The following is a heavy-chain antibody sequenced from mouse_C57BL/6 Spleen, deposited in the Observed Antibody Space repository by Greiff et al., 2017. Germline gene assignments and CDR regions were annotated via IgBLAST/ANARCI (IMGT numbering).Heavy chain of an antibody. CDR3: TRPAYDYERAWFAY. CDR2: IDPETGGT. D-gene: IGHD2-4*01. J-gene: IGHJ3*01. CDR1: GYTFTDYE. Sequence: QVQLQQSGAELVRPGASVTLSCKASGYTFTDYEMHWVKQTPVHGLEWIGAIDPETGGTAYNQKFKGKAILTADKSSSTAYMELRSLTAEDSAVYYCTRPAYDYERAWFAYWGQGTLVTVSA. V-gene: IGHV1-15*01.